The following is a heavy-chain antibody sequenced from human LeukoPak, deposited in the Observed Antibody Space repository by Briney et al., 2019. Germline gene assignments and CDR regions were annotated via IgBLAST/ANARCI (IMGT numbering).Heavy chain of an antibody. V-gene: IGHV4-59*01. D-gene: IGHD3-16*02. CDR2: IYYSGST. Sequence: PSETLSLTCTVSGGSISSYYWSWIRQPPGKGLEWIGYIYYSGSTNHNPSLKSRVTISVDTSKNQFSLKLSSVTAADTAVYYCARGFETYYDYVWGSYRYWFDPWGQGTLVTVSS. CDR1: GGSISSYY. CDR3: ARGFETYYDYVWGSYRYWFDP. J-gene: IGHJ5*02.